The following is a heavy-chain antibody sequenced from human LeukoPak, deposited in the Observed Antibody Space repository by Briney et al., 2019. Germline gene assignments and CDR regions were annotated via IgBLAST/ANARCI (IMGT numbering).Heavy chain of an antibody. D-gene: IGHD4-17*01. CDR2: IIPIFGTA. CDR1: GGTFSSYA. Sequence: SVKVSCKASGGTFSSYAISWVRQAPGQGLEWMGGIIPIFGTANYAQKFQGRVTITAGESTSTAYMEPSSLRSEDTAVYYCAREDGDHPLDYWGQGTLVTVSS. CDR3: AREDGDHPLDY. V-gene: IGHV1-69*13. J-gene: IGHJ4*02.